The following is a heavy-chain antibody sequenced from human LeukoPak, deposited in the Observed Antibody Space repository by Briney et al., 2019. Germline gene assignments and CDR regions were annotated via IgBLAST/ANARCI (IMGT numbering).Heavy chain of an antibody. J-gene: IGHJ4*02. Sequence: PGGSLRLSCATSGFTFSAYEMNWVRQAPGKGLEWISYISDSGVSIHYADPVRGRFSISRDNAKDALLLQMNTLRAEDTAVYYCVRGRHSANNYGGDYWGQGTLVTVSS. V-gene: IGHV3-48*03. CDR3: VRGRHSANNYGGDY. CDR2: ISDSGVSI. CDR1: GFTFSAYE. D-gene: IGHD5-12*01.